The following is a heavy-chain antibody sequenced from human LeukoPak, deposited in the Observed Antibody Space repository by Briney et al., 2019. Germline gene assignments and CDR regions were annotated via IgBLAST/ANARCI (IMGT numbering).Heavy chain of an antibody. V-gene: IGHV4-39*01. CDR1: GGSTSSDSYY. CDR2: IYYSGST. Sequence: NPSETLSLTCTVSGGSTSSDSYYWGWIRQPPGKGLEWIGNIYYSGSTFYNPSLKSRVTMSVDTSKNQFSLKLSSVTAADTAVYYCARAPEYYDFWSGYHPRHWFDPWGQGTLVTVSS. D-gene: IGHD3-3*01. J-gene: IGHJ5*02. CDR3: ARAPEYYDFWSGYHPRHWFDP.